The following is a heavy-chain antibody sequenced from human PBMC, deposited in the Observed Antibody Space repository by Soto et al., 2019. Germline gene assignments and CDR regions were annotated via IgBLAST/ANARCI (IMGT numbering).Heavy chain of an antibody. Sequence: PGGSLRLSCAASGFTFSSYAMSWVRQAPGKGLEWVSAISGSGGSTYYADSVKGRFTISRDNSKNTLYLQMNSLRAEDTAVYYCAKDSGYDWDYYYYMDVWGKGTTVTVSS. J-gene: IGHJ6*03. D-gene: IGHD5-12*01. V-gene: IGHV3-23*01. CDR3: AKDSGYDWDYYYYMDV. CDR2: ISGSGGST. CDR1: GFTFSSYA.